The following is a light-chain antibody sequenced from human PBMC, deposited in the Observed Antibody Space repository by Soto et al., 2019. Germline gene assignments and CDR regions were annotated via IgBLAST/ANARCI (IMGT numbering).Light chain of an antibody. V-gene: IGLV2-14*03. J-gene: IGLJ1*01. Sequence: QSASVSGSPGQSITISCTGTSSDVGAYNYVSWYQQHPGKAPKLMIYDVTNRPSGVSNRFSGSKSGYTASLTISGLQAEDEADYYCSSYTTSSTYVFGTGTQVTVL. CDR2: DVT. CDR1: SSDVGAYNY. CDR3: SSYTTSSTYV.